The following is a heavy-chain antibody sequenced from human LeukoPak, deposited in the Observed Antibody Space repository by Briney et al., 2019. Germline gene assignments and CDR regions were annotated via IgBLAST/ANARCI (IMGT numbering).Heavy chain of an antibody. Sequence: GASVKVSCKASGYTFTGYYMHWVRQAPGQGLEWMGIINPSGGSTSYAQKFQGRVTMTRDTSTSTVYMELSSLRSEDTAVYYCARVYSHSSGWYTAREYYFDYWGQGTLVTVSS. V-gene: IGHV1-46*01. J-gene: IGHJ4*02. CDR1: GYTFTGYY. D-gene: IGHD6-19*01. CDR3: ARVYSHSSGWYTAREYYFDY. CDR2: INPSGGST.